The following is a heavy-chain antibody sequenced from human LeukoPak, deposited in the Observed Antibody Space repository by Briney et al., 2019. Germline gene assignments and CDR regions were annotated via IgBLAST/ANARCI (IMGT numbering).Heavy chain of an antibody. CDR3: ATTTVTIHWFDP. J-gene: IGHJ5*02. Sequence: SETLSLTCTVSGGSISSGGYYWSWIRQHPGKGLEWIGYIYYSGSTYYNPSLRSRVTISVDTSKNQFSLKLSSVTAADTAVYYCATTTVTIHWFDPWGQGTLVTVSS. CDR2: IYYSGST. V-gene: IGHV4-31*03. CDR1: GGSISSGGYY. D-gene: IGHD4-17*01.